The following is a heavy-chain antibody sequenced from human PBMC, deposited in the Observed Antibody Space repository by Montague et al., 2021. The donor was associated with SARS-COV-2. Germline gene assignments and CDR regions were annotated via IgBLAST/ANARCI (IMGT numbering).Heavy chain of an antibody. CDR1: GFTFSAYA. D-gene: IGHD2-21*01. CDR3: AKVRQMVGIYDVFDI. J-gene: IGHJ3*02. Sequence: SLRLSCAASGFTFSAYAMNWVRQAPGKGLEWVSAISDRGGAAYYADSVRGRFTNSRDNSNNTLYPQMNSLRGEDTAIYYCAKVRQMVGIYDVFDIWGQGTIVIVSS. V-gene: IGHV3-23*01. CDR2: ISDRGGAA.